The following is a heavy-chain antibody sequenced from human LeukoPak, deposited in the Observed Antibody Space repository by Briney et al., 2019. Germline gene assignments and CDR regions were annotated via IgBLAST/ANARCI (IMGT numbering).Heavy chain of an antibody. J-gene: IGHJ4*02. D-gene: IGHD3-10*01. V-gene: IGHV4-34*01. Sequence: SETLSLTCAVYGGSFCGYYWSWIRQPPGKGLEWIGEINHSGSTNYNPSLKSRVTISVDTSKNQFSLKLSSVTAADTAVYYCAREVSYGSGSYTLYYFDYWGQGTLVTVSS. CDR1: GGSFCGYY. CDR3: AREVSYGSGSYTLYYFDY. CDR2: INHSGST.